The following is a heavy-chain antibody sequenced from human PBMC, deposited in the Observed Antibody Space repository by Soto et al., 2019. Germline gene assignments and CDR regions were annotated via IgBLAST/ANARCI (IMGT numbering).Heavy chain of an antibody. D-gene: IGHD6-19*01. V-gene: IGHV4-38-2*01. CDR3: AGYSDGWSNDY. CDR1: GYSISSGYY. J-gene: IGHJ4*02. Sequence: TSETLSLTCAVSGYSISSGYYWGWIRQPPGEGLEWIGCMSHSGRTYNNPSLKSRVTISRDTSKNQFSLQLTSVTAADTAVYFCAGYSDGWSNDYWGRGTLVTVSS. CDR2: MSHSGRT.